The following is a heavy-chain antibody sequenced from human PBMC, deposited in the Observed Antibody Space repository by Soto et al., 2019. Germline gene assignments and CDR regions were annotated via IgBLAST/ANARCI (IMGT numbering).Heavy chain of an antibody. CDR3: ARARLGQLALPWYFDL. J-gene: IGHJ2*01. Sequence: QVQLQESGPGLWKPSQTLSLTGTVSEGSITSSAYYWSWIRQPPGKGREWIGYIYYNGNPYYTPSLKSRVTISVDTSKYQFSLKLTSLSAADTAVYYCARARLGQLALPWYFDLWGRGTLVTVSS. V-gene: IGHV4-31*03. CDR1: EGSITSSAYY. CDR2: IYYNGNP. D-gene: IGHD6-13*01.